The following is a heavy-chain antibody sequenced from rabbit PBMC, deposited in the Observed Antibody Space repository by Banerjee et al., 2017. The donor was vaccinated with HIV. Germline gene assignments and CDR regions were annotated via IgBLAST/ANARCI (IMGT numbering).Heavy chain of an antibody. CDR3: ARDLAGVIGWNFNL. D-gene: IGHD4-1*01. CDR1: GSDISSNA. CDR2: IYSSSGNT. V-gene: IGHV1S45*01. J-gene: IGHJ4*01. Sequence: QEQLVESGGGLVQPEGSLTLTCKASGSDISSNAMCWVRQAPGKGLELIACIYSSSGNTYYASWAKGRFTISKTSSTTVTLQMTSLTAADTATYFCARDLAGVIGWNFNLWGPGTLVTVS.